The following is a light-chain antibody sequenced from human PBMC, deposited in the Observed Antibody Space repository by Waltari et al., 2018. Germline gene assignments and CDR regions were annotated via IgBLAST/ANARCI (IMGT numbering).Light chain of an antibody. J-gene: IGKJ1*01. CDR1: QSVNSY. V-gene: IGKV3-11*01. Sequence: EIVLTQSPATLSLSPGERATLSCRASQSVNSYLAWYQQKPGQAPRLLIYDASNRATGIPARFSGSGSGTDFTLTISSLEPEDFAVYYCQQRSNLTFGQGTKVEIK. CDR3: QQRSNLT. CDR2: DAS.